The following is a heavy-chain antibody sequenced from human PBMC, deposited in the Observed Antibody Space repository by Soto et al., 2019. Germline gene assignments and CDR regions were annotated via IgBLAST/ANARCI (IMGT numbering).Heavy chain of an antibody. CDR1: GGSISSSNW. Sequence: SETLSLTCAVSGGSISSSNWWSWVRQPPGKGLEWIGEIYHSGSTNYNPSLKSRVTISVDKSKNQFSLKLSSVTAADTAVYYCARAAVGSVYGMDVWGQGTTVTVSS. V-gene: IGHV4-4*02. CDR3: ARAAVGSVYGMDV. CDR2: IYHSGST. D-gene: IGHD2-2*03. J-gene: IGHJ6*02.